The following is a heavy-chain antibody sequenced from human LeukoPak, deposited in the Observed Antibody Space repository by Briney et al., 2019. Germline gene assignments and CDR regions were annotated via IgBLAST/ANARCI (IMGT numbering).Heavy chain of an antibody. V-gene: IGHV3-7*01. CDR2: IKQDGSEK. Sequence: GGSLRRYCAASGFTFSDYWMTWFREAPGKGLEWVANIKQDGSEKDYVDSVKGRFTISRDNAKNSLYLQMDSLRVEDTAAYYCARKGGYSSGCYYWGQGTLVTVSS. D-gene: IGHD2-15*01. CDR1: GFTFSDYW. CDR3: ARKGGYSSGCYY. J-gene: IGHJ4*02.